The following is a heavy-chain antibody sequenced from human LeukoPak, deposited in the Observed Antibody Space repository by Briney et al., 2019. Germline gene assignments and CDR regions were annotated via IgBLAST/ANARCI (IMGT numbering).Heavy chain of an antibody. Sequence: PGGSLRLSCAASGFTFTTTFTTYAMRWVRQVPGKGLEWVSVVSGSGGNTFYADSVKGRFIISRDNTKNSLYLQIDNARLDDTGLYYCTRLPRETAGDYWGQGVPVIVYS. CDR1: GFTFTTTFTTYA. CDR3: TRLPRETAGDY. V-gene: IGHV3-23*01. CDR2: VSGSGGNT. D-gene: IGHD1-14*01. J-gene: IGHJ4*02.